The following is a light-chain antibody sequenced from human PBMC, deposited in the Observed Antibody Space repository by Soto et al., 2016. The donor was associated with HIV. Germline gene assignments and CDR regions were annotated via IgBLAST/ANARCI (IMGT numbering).Light chain of an antibody. CDR1: QRVSVW. CDR2: KTS. V-gene: IGKV1-5*03. J-gene: IGKJ1*01. CDR3: RQYNTVPWT. Sequence: DIQMTQFPSTLSASIGGRVTITCRASQRVSVWLAWYQQKPGKAPKLLIFKTSTLEIGVPSTFSGSGSGTDFTLTLSSVQPDDVGTYYCRQYNTVPWTFGQGT.